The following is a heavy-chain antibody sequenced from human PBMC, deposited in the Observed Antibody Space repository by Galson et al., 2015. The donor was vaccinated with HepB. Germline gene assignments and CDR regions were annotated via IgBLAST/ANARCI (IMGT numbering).Heavy chain of an antibody. Sequence: SLRLSCAASGFTFSSYAMHWVRQAPGKGLEWVAVISYDGSNKYYADSVKGRFTISRDNSKNTLYLQMNSLRAEDTAVYYCARVGRGSSHSGGRAVPPWKEKPDWYFDLWGRGTLVTVSS. CDR3: ARVGRGSSHSGGRAVPPWKEKPDWYFDL. D-gene: IGHD3-16*01. V-gene: IGHV3-30*04. CDR1: GFTFSSYA. CDR2: ISYDGSNK. J-gene: IGHJ2*01.